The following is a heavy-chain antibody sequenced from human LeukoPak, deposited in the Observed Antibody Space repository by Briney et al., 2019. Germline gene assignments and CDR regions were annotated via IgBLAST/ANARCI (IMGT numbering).Heavy chain of an antibody. V-gene: IGHV4-59*11. CDR3: ARESAYGGKIDY. D-gene: IGHD4-23*01. CDR2: IYYSGST. CDR1: GGSISSHY. Sequence: SETLSLTCTVSGGSISSHYWSWIRQPPGKGLEWIGYIYYSGSTNYNPSLKSRVTISVDTSKNQFSLKLSSVTAADTAVYYCARESAYGGKIDYWGQGTLVTVSS. J-gene: IGHJ4*02.